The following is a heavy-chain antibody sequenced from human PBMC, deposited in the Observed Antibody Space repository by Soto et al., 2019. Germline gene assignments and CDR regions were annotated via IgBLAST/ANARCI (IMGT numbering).Heavy chain of an antibody. CDR2: ISSSGSTI. CDR1: GFTFSSYE. CDR3: ARFGYYDFWSGYNYGMDV. V-gene: IGHV3-48*03. Sequence: GGSLRLSCAASGFTFSSYEMNWVRQAPGKGLEWVSYISSSGSTIYYADSVKGRFTISRDNAKNSLYLQMNSLRAEDTAVFYCARFGYYDFWSGYNYGMDVWGKGTTVTVSS. J-gene: IGHJ6*04. D-gene: IGHD3-3*01.